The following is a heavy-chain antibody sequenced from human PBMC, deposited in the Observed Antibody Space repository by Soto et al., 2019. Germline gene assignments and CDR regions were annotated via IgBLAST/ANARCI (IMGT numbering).Heavy chain of an antibody. V-gene: IGHV1-46*01. Sequence: ASVKVSCKASGYTFTSYYMHRVRQAPGQGLEWMGIINPSGGSTSYAQKFQGRVTMTRDTSTSTVYMELSSLRAEDTAVYYCARFYYDSSGYLPSPYYYYYGMDVWGQGTTVTVSS. CDR2: INPSGGST. CDR1: GYTFTSYY. CDR3: ARFYYDSSGYLPSPYYYYYGMDV. D-gene: IGHD3-22*01. J-gene: IGHJ6*02.